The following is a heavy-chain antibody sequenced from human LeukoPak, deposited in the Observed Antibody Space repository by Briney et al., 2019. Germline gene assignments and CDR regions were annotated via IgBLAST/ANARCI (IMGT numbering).Heavy chain of an antibody. Sequence: KASETLSLTCTVSGGPISSRSDYWGWIRQTPGKGLEWIGNLDSSGSTYYNPSLKSRVTISVGTSKNQFSLNLRSVTAADTAIYFCSRSHDYGGLYFYYYMDVWGKGTTVTVSS. V-gene: IGHV4-39*01. CDR3: SRSHDYGGLYFYYYMDV. D-gene: IGHD4-23*01. CDR2: LDSSGST. CDR1: GGPISSRSDY. J-gene: IGHJ6*03.